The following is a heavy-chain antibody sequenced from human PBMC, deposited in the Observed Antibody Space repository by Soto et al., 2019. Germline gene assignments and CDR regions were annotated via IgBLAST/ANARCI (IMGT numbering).Heavy chain of an antibody. CDR1: GFTFSSYA. V-gene: IGHV3-23*01. CDR2: ISGSGGST. D-gene: IGHD3-22*01. CDR3: ARIRETDSSGYYHDY. Sequence: GGALRLSCAASGFTFSSYAMSWVRQAPGKGLEWVSAISGSGGSTYYADSVKGRFTISRDNSKNTLYLQMNSLRAEDAAVYYCARIRETDSSGYYHDYWGQGILVTVSS. J-gene: IGHJ4*02.